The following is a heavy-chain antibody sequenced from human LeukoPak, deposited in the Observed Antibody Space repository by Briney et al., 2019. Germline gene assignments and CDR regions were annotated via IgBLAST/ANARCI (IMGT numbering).Heavy chain of an antibody. J-gene: IGHJ4*02. V-gene: IGHV4-61*02. CDR2: IYTSGST. Sequence: PSETLSLTCTVSGGSISSGSYYWSWIRQPAGKGLEWIGRIYTSGSTSYNPSLKSRVTISVDTSKNQFALKLSSVTAADTAVYYCASSIVAAGKFDYWGQGTLVTVSS. CDR3: ASSIVAAGKFDY. D-gene: IGHD6-13*01. CDR1: GGSISSGSYY.